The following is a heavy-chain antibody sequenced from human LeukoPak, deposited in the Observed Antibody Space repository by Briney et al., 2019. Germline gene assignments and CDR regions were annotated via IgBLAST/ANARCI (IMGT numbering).Heavy chain of an antibody. CDR2: IWYDGSEK. D-gene: IGHD3-10*01. Sequence: GRSLRLSCAASGLIFSNYGMHWVRQAPGKGLEWVAVIWYDGSEKHYADSVKGRFTISRDNSKNTLYLQMNSLRAEDTALYHCGTSGRYFGSGSFSSDYYSYNMDVWGKGTTVTVSS. CDR1: GLIFSNYG. CDR3: GTSGRYFGSGSFSSDYYSYNMDV. V-gene: IGHV3-33*01. J-gene: IGHJ6*03.